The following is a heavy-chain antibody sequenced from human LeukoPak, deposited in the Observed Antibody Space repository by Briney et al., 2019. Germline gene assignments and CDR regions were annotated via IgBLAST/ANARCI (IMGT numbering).Heavy chain of an antibody. J-gene: IGHJ4*02. CDR1: GGTFSSSA. Sequence: ASVMVSCKASGGTFSSSAISWVRQARGQGREWMGGIIPIFGTANYAQRFQGRVTITADESTTTAYMEVNSLRSEDTAVYYCARGEVPPHYFDSWGQGTLVTVSS. V-gene: IGHV1-69*13. CDR2: IIPIFGTA. CDR3: ARGEVPPHYFDS.